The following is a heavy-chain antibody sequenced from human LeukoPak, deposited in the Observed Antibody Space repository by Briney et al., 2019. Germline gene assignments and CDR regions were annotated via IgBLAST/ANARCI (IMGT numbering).Heavy chain of an antibody. CDR2: IHHSGTT. Sequence: SETLSLTCTVSRGSISSSSWWSWVRQPPGKGLEWIGEIHHSGTTNYNPSLKSRVTISVDKSKNHFSLKLSSVTAADTAVYFCASLTTGVDYWGQGTLVTVSS. D-gene: IGHD4-11*01. CDR3: ASLTTGVDY. V-gene: IGHV4-4*02. CDR1: RGSISSSSW. J-gene: IGHJ4*02.